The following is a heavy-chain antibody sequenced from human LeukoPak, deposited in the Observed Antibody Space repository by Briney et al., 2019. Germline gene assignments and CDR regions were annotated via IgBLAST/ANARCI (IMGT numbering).Heavy chain of an antibody. CDR3: ARKSGWYVDY. CDR1: VFTFSIFG. V-gene: IGHV3-30*02. D-gene: IGHD6-19*01. Sequence: PGGSLRLSCAPSVFTFSIFGMYWVRQAPGRGLEWVAFIRYDGSNKYYADSVKGRFTISRDNSKNTLYLQMNSLRAEDTAVYYCARKSGWYVDYWGQGTLVTVSS. CDR2: IRYDGSNK. J-gene: IGHJ4*02.